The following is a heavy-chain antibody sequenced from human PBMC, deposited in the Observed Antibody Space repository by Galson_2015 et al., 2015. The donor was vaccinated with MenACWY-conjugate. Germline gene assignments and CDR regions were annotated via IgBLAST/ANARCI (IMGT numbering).Heavy chain of an antibody. CDR2: IDPSDSST. Sequence: QSGAEVKKPGEPLRISCKASGYIFTSYWVSWVRQMPGEGLEWMGTIDPSDSSTNYSPSFQGHVTISSDKSINTAYLQWSSLKASDTAIYYCSRSPSYLYGMDVWGQGTTVTVSS. CDR3: SRSPSYLYGMDV. J-gene: IGHJ6*02. D-gene: IGHD3-10*01. V-gene: IGHV5-10-1*01. CDR1: GYIFTSYW.